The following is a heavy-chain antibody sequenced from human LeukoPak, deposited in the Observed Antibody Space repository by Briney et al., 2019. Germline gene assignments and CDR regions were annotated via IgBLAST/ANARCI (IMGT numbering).Heavy chain of an antibody. D-gene: IGHD4-23*01. CDR3: ARDLELRWLDAFDI. CDR1: GYTFTSYG. J-gene: IGHJ3*02. CDR2: ISAYNGNT. V-gene: IGHV1-18*01. Sequence: ASVKVSCKASGYTFTSYGISWVRQAPGQGLEWMGWISAYNGNTNYAQKLQGRVAMTTDTSTSTAYMELRSLRSDDTAVYYCARDLELRWLDAFDIGGQGTMVTVSS.